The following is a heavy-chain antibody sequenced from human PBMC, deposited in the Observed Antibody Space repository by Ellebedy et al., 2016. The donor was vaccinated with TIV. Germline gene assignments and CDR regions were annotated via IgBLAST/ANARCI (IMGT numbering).Heavy chain of an antibody. D-gene: IGHD4-17*01. J-gene: IGHJ3*02. CDR1: GFSFRSYW. CDR3: ASDGSYGDYRSPAHAFEI. V-gene: IGHV3-7*01. Sequence: GGSLRLSCAAYGFSFRSYWMSWVRQAPGKGLEWVANMNQDGSDKYYVDSVKGRFTISRDNAKNSLYLQLNSLRVDDTAVYFCASDGSYGDYRSPAHAFEIWGQGTLVTVSS. CDR2: MNQDGSDK.